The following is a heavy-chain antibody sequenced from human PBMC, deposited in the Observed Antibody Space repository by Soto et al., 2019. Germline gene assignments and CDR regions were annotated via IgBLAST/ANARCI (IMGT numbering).Heavy chain of an antibody. J-gene: IGHJ4*02. CDR2: INQSGVT. D-gene: IGHD6-13*01. V-gene: IGHV4-34*01. Sequence: QVQLQQWGAGLLKPAETLSLTCAVYGGSFSGYYWTWIRQPPGKGLEWIGEINQSGVTNYNPSLESRVTMSVDTSRNQFSLRLSSVTAADTAVYYCARFPFDRSSWTSPRYFDYWGQGTLVTVSS. CDR3: ARFPFDRSSWTSPRYFDY. CDR1: GGSFSGYY.